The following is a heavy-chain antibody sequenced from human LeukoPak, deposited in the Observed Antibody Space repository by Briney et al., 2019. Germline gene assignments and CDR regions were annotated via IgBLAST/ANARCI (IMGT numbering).Heavy chain of an antibody. CDR2: IYSGGTT. Sequence: GGSLRLSCAASGFNVTTNYMSWVRQAPGKGLEWVSVIYSGGTTYYADSVKGRFTISRDISKNMLSLQMNSLRAEDTAVYYCARGRRDGYNLGYWGQGTLVAVSS. CDR3: ARGRRDGYNLGY. J-gene: IGHJ4*02. CDR1: GFNVTTNY. D-gene: IGHD5-24*01. V-gene: IGHV3-53*01.